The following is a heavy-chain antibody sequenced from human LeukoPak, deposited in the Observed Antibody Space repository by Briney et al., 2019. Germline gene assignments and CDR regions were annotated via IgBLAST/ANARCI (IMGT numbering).Heavy chain of an antibody. Sequence: PGRSLRLSCAASGFTFSSYSMNWVRQAPGKGLEWVSYISSSSSTIYYADSVKGRFTISRDNAKNSLYLQMNSLRAEDTAVYYCASLRRISGYYYWYFDLWGRGTLVTVSS. J-gene: IGHJ2*01. CDR1: GFTFSSYS. CDR2: ISSSSSTI. V-gene: IGHV3-48*04. CDR3: ASLRRISGYYYWYFDL. D-gene: IGHD3-22*01.